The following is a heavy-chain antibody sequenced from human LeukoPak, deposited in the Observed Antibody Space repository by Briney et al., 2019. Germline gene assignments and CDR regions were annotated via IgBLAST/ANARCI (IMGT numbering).Heavy chain of an antibody. CDR3: ARTDSSGYYTLYYYGMDV. Sequence: GASVRVSCKASGYTFTSYGISWVRQAPGQGLEWKGWISAYNGNTNYARKLQGRVTMTTDTSTSTAYMELRSLRSDDTAVYYCARTDSSGYYTLYYYGMDVWGQGTTVTVSS. J-gene: IGHJ6*02. V-gene: IGHV1-18*01. D-gene: IGHD3-22*01. CDR2: ISAYNGNT. CDR1: GYTFTSYG.